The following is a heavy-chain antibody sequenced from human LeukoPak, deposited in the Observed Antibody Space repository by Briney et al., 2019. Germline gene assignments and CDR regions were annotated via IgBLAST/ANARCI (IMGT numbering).Heavy chain of an antibody. CDR3: AIRSTRWYFDY. D-gene: IGHD2-2*01. V-gene: IGHV3-11*01. CDR1: GFTFSDYY. J-gene: IGHJ4*02. CDR2: ISSSGRTI. Sequence: GGSLRLSCAASGFTFSDYYMSWIRQAPGKGLEWVSYISSSGRTIYYADSVKGRFTISRDNAKNSLYLQMNSLRAEDTAVYYCAIRSTRWYFDYWGQGTLVTXSS.